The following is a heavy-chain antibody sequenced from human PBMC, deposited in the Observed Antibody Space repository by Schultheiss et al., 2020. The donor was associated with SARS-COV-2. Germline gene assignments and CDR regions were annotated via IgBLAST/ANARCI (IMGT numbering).Heavy chain of an antibody. V-gene: IGHV3-23*01. J-gene: IGHJ6*02. CDR1: GFTFSSYA. D-gene: IGHD6-19*01. Sequence: GGSLRLSCAASGFTFSSYAMSWVRQAPGKGLVWVSRINSDGSSTYYADSVKGRFTISRDNSKNTLYLQMNSLRAEDTAVYYCAKLAAAGTYYYYGMDVWGQGTTVTVSS. CDR2: INSDGSST. CDR3: AKLAAAGTYYYYGMDV.